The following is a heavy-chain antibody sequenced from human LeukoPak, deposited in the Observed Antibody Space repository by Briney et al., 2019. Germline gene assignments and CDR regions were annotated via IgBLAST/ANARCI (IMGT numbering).Heavy chain of an antibody. CDR1: GYTFTGYY. J-gene: IGHJ3*02. CDR2: INPNSGGT. CDR3: AREGGGGWYFLDAFNI. Sequence: GASVKVSCKASGYTFTGYYMHWVRQAPGQGLGWMGWINPNSGGTNYAQKFQGRVTMTRDTSISTAYMELSRLRSDARAVYSFAREGGGGWYFLDAFNIWAKGQWSPSLQ. D-gene: IGHD6-19*01. V-gene: IGHV1-2*02.